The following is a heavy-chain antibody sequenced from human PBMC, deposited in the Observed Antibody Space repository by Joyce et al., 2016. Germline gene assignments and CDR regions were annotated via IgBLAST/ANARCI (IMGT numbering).Heavy chain of an antibody. CDR2: IKQDGSAV. CDR3: ARGKAFDV. V-gene: IGHV3-7*01. Sequence: EVQLVESGGGLVQPGGSLRLSCAASGFTFSGNSMSWLRQGPGGGLEWVANIKQDGSAVYYLDSVKGRVTVSRDNARSLVHLQMVSLRVEDTALYYCARGKAFDVWGQGTMVTVSS. J-gene: IGHJ3*01. CDR1: GFTFSGNS.